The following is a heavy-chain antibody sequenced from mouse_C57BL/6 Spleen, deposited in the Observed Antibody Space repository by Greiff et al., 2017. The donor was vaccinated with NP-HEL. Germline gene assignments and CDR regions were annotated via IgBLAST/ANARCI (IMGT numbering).Heavy chain of an antibody. J-gene: IGHJ2*01. CDR3: ARSYDYDVDYFDY. CDR2: IHPNSGST. V-gene: IGHV1-64*01. D-gene: IGHD2-4*01. CDR1: GYTFTSYW. Sequence: QVQLKQPGAELVKPGASVKLSCKASGYTFTSYWMHWVKQRPGQGLEWIGMIHPNSGSTNYNEKFKSKATLTVDKSSSTAYMQLSSLTSEDSAVYYCARSYDYDVDYFDYWGQGTTLTVSS.